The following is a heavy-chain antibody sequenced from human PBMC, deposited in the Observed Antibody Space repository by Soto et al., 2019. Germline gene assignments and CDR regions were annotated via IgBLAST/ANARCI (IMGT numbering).Heavy chain of an antibody. CDR2: IYWDDDT. CDR1: GFSLSTSGVG. Sequence: QITLKESGPTLVKPTQTLTLTCTFSGFSLSTSGVGVGWIRQPPGKALEWLALIYWDDDTGYSPSLKSRLTITXXTXKXXVVLTMTTMDPVDTPTCYCGHIYSASYEVPDWFDPWGQGTLVTVSS. J-gene: IGHJ5*02. CDR3: GHIYSASYEVPDWFDP. V-gene: IGHV2-5*02. D-gene: IGHD1-26*01.